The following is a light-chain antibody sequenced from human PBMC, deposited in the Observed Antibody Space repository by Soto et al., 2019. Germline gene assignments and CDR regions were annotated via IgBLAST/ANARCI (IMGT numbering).Light chain of an antibody. Sequence: QLVLTQPPSASGTPGQRVTISCSGSRYNIGSNTVNWYQQVPGTAPRLLIHRDHQRPSGVPDRFSGSKSGTSASLAISGLQSEDEDDYYCAAWDDSLNGYVVFGGGTKLTVL. J-gene: IGLJ2*01. CDR3: AAWDDSLNGYVV. CDR1: RYNIGSNT. CDR2: RDH. V-gene: IGLV1-44*01.